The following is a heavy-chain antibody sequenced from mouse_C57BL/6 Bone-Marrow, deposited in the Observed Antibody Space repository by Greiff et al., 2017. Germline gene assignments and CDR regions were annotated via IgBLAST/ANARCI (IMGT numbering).Heavy chain of an antibody. CDR3: ARKGIYYYVSSYDWFAY. D-gene: IGHD1-1*01. CDR1: GFTFSSSG. J-gene: IGHJ3*01. Sequence: VQLKESGGELVKPGGSLKLSCAASGFTFSSSGMSWVRQTPDKRLEWVANISSGGSYTYYPDSVKGRFTITRDNAKNTLYLQMSSLMSEDTSMNYCARKGIYYYVSSYDWFAYWCQGTLVTVSA. CDR2: ISSGGSYT. V-gene: IGHV5-6*01.